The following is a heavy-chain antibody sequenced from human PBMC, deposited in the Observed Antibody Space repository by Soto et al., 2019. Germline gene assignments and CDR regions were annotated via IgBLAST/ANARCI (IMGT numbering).Heavy chain of an antibody. D-gene: IGHD3-10*01. CDR2: SKSKTDGGTT. CDR1: GFTFSNAW. Sequence: EVQLVESGGGLVKPGGSLRVSCAASGFTFSNAWMFWVRQAPGKGPEWVGRSKSKTDGGTTDYNTRMKDRFTISREDAKNPRYLEMSNLDKEDTAVYYCCTGVAVVRSGAFAYWGQGGLVCVSS. CDR3: CTGVAVVRSGAFAY. V-gene: IGHV3-15*07. J-gene: IGHJ4*02.